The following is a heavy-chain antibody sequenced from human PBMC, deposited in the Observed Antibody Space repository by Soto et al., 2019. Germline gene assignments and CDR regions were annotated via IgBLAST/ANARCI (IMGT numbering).Heavy chain of an antibody. CDR3: ATSRDGY. J-gene: IGHJ4*02. CDR1: GFTFSSYG. D-gene: IGHD2-2*01. CDR2: ISYDGSNK. Sequence: QVQLVESGGGVVQPGRSLRLSCAASGFTFSSYGMHWVRQAPGKGLEWVAVISYDGSNKYYADSVKGRFTISRDNSKNTLYLQMNSLRAEDTAVYYWATSRDGYWGQGTLVTVSS. V-gene: IGHV3-30*03.